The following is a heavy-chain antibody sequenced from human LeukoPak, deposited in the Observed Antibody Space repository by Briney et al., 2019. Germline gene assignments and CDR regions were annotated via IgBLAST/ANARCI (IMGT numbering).Heavy chain of an antibody. D-gene: IGHD3-10*01. CDR3: ARRRVTFVRGVDITCYYFDY. V-gene: IGHV3-20*04. CDR2: INWNSGST. Sequence: GGSLRLSCAASGFTFDDYGMSWVRQAPGKGLEWVSGINWNSGSTGYANSVKGRFTISRDNAKNSLYLQMNSLRAEDTALYYCARRRVTFVRGVDITCYYFDYWGQGTLITVSS. CDR1: GFTFDDYG. J-gene: IGHJ4*02.